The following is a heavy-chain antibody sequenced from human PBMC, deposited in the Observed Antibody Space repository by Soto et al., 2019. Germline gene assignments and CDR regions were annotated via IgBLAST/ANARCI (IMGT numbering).Heavy chain of an antibody. V-gene: IGHV3-30*04. D-gene: IGHD3-10*01. Sequence: GGSLRLSCAASGFSFSHYAMHWVRQPPGKGLEWVALISYDGENQYFTDSVRGRFTISRDNSKTAVYLEMNDLRLDDTATYYCVRPHSVSSNAFDLCGQGTLVTVCS. J-gene: IGHJ5*02. CDR1: GFSFSHYA. CDR3: VRPHSVSSNAFDL. CDR2: ISYDGENQ.